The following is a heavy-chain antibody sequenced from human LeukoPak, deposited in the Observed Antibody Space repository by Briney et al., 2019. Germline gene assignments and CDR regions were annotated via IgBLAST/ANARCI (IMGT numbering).Heavy chain of an antibody. Sequence: GGSLRLSCAASGFTFSSYSMNWVRQAPGKGLEWVSSISSSSSYIYYVDSVKGRFTISRDNAKNSLYLQMNSLRAEDTAVYYCARGYCSGGSCYFFDYWGQGTLVTVSS. D-gene: IGHD2-15*01. V-gene: IGHV3-21*01. CDR2: ISSSSSYI. CDR3: ARGYCSGGSCYFFDY. J-gene: IGHJ4*02. CDR1: GFTFSSYS.